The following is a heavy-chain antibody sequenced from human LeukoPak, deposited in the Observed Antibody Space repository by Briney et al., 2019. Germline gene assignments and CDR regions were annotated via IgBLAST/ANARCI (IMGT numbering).Heavy chain of an antibody. Sequence: SETLSLTCAVSGHSISTGYYWGWIRQPPGKGLEWIGSMSHNRGTYYNPSLKSRVTISMDTSKNQIALRLTSVTAADTAVYYCASYYASGVSAYNYYGMDVWGKGTTVTVSS. CDR3: ASYYASGVSAYNYYGMDV. V-gene: IGHV4-38-2*01. J-gene: IGHJ6*04. CDR1: GHSISTGYY. CDR2: MSHNRGT. D-gene: IGHD3-10*01.